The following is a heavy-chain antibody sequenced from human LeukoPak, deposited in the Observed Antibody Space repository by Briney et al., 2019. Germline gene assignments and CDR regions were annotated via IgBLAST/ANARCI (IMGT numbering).Heavy chain of an antibody. V-gene: IGHV4-31*03. CDR3: ARGSYNWNQQYYYGMDV. D-gene: IGHD1-20*01. J-gene: IGHJ6*02. CDR1: GGSISSGGYY. CDR2: IYYSGST. Sequence: SETLSLTCTVSGGSISSGGYYWSWIRQHPGKGLEWIGYIYYSGSTYYNPSLKSRVTISVDTSKNQFSLKLSSVTAADTAVYYCARGSYNWNQQYYYGMDVWGQGTTVTVSS.